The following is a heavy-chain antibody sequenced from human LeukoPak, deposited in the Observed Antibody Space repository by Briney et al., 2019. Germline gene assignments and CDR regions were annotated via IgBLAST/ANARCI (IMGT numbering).Heavy chain of an antibody. CDR2: IWYDGNNK. V-gene: IGHV3-33*01. CDR1: GFTFSSYG. D-gene: IGHD3-9*01. J-gene: IGHJ4*02. Sequence: TGRSLRLSCAASGFTFSSYGMDWVRQAPGKGLGWVAVIWYDGNNKYYADSVKGRFTISRDNSKNTLYLQMNSLRAEDTAVYYCARSTSSEYDIYHFDYWGQGTLVTVSS. CDR3: ARSTSSEYDIYHFDY.